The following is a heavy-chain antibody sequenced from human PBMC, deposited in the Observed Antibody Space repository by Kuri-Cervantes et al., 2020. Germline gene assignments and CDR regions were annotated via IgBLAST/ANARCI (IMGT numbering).Heavy chain of an antibody. CDR2: IKQDGSEK. D-gene: IGHD3-22*01. CDR3: ARERLLVVQAR. J-gene: IGHJ4*02. V-gene: IGHV3-7*04. CDR1: GFTFSNYW. Sequence: GESLKISCAASGFTFSNYWMDWVRQAPGKGLEWVANIKQDGSEKYYVDSVKGRFTISRDNAKNSLYLQMNSLRAEDTAVYYCARERLLVVQARWGQGTLVTVSS.